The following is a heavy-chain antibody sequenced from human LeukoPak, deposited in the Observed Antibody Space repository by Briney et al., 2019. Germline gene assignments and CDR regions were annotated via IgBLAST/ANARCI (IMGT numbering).Heavy chain of an antibody. D-gene: IGHD6-13*01. J-gene: IGHJ1*01. CDR2: ISSNGGST. Sequence: GGSLRLSCAASGFTFSSYAMHWVRQAPGKGLEYVSAISSNGGSTYYANSVKGRFTISRDNSKNTLYLQMGSLRAEDTALYYCAKDSSSRRGYFQHWGQGTLVTVSS. CDR3: AKDSSSRRGYFQH. CDR1: GFTFSSYA. V-gene: IGHV3-64*01.